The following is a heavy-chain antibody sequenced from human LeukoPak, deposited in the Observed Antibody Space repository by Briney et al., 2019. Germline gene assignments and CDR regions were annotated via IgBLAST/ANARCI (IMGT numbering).Heavy chain of an antibody. CDR2: IANSGGST. CDR3: EKEYDILTGYSSDLGY. D-gene: IGHD3-9*01. V-gene: IGHV3-23*01. J-gene: IGHJ4*02. CDR1: GFTFSNYA. Sequence: GGSLRLSCAASGFTFSNYAMSWVRQAPGKGLEWVSTIANSGGSTFYADSVKGRFTISRDISKNTLYLQMNSLRAEDTAVYYCEKEYDILTGYSSDLGYWGQGTLVTVSS.